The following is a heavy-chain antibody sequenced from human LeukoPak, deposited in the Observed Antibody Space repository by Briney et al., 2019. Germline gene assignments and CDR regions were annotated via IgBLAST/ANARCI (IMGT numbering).Heavy chain of an antibody. V-gene: IGHV4-30-2*01. CDR2: IFHTGHT. CDR3: ARGFYGSGSQFDY. CDR1: GGSISSGDYP. D-gene: IGHD3-10*01. J-gene: IGHJ4*02. Sequence: SQTLSLACAVFGGSISSGDYPWSWIRQPPGKGLEWIGYIFHTGHTSYNPSLKSRVTISVDMSKNQLSLKLSSVTAADTAVYYCARGFYGSGSQFDYWGQGTLVTVSS.